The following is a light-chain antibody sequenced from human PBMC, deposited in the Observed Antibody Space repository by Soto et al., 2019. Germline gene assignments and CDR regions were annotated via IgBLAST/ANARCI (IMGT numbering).Light chain of an antibody. CDR2: DVS. J-gene: IGLJ3*02. Sequence: QSALTQPASVSGSPGQSITISCTGTSSDVGGYNYVSWYQQHPGKAPKLMIYDVSNRPSGFSNRFSCSKSGNTASLTISGLQAEDDADYYCSSYTSSSTLWVFGGGTKLTGL. CDR1: SSDVGGYNY. V-gene: IGLV2-14*01. CDR3: SSYTSSSTLWV.